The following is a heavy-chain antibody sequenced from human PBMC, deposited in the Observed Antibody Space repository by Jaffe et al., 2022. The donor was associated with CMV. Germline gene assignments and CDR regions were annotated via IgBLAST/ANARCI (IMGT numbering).Heavy chain of an antibody. CDR3: AKDPSYSYGSSIAAAGTLGY. D-gene: IGHD6-13*01. Sequence: EVQLVESGGGLVQPGGSLRLSCAASGFTFSSYAMSWVRQAPGKGLEWVSAISGSGGSTYYADSVKGRFTISRDNSKNTLYLQMNSLRAEDTAVYYCAKDPSYSYGSSIAAAGTLGYWGQGTLVTVSS. J-gene: IGHJ4*02. CDR1: GFTFSSYA. V-gene: IGHV3-23*04. CDR2: ISGSGGST.